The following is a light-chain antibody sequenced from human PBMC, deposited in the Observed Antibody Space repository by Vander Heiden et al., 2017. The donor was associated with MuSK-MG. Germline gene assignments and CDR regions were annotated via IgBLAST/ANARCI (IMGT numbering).Light chain of an antibody. Sequence: PMTPSPSSLSAFVGDRVTITCRASQSISTYVDWYQQKPGKAPKLLIHAASSLHSGVPSRFSGSGSGTDFTLTINRLQPEDFATYYCQQNDSFPITFGQGTKVE. V-gene: IGKV1-39*01. CDR2: AAS. J-gene: IGKJ1*01. CDR1: QSISTY. CDR3: QQNDSFPIT.